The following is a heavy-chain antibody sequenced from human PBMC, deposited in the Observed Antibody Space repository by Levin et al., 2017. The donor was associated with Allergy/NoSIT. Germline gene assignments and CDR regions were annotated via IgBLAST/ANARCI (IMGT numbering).Heavy chain of an antibody. V-gene: IGHV5-51*01. CDR2: IYPGDSDT. CDR3: ARLDSSSWYWGVIDY. Sequence: GESLKISCKGSGYSFTSYWIGWVRQMPGKGLEWMGIIYPGDSDTRYSPSFQGQVTISADKSISTAYLQWSSLKASDTAMYYCARLDSSSWYWGVIDYWGQGTLVTVSS. CDR1: GYSFTSYW. J-gene: IGHJ4*02. D-gene: IGHD6-13*01.